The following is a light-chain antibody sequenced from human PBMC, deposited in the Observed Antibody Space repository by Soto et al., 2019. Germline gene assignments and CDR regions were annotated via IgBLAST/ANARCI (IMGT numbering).Light chain of an antibody. J-gene: IGKJ5*01. CDR1: QWLSGKN. Sequence: EIVLTQSPATLSLSPGERVSLSCGASQWLSGKNLAWYQQKPGQPPRLLIYSSSVRASGVPDRFRGSGYGTDFTLTITRLEPEDFAVYYCPQYGTWITFGQGTRLETK. CDR3: PQYGTWIT. V-gene: IGKV3-20*01. CDR2: SSS.